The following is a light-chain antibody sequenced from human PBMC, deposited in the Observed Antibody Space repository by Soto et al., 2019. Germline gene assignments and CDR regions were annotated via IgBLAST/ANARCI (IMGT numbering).Light chain of an antibody. Sequence: QSVLTQPASVSGSPGQSITISCTGTSSDVGGYNYVSWYQQHPGKAPKLMIYEVTNRPSGVSNRFSGSKSGNTASLTISGLQAEDEAAYYCSSHTSRSTLVFGTGTKVTVL. CDR1: SSDVGGYNY. CDR2: EVT. J-gene: IGLJ1*01. V-gene: IGLV2-14*01. CDR3: SSHTSRSTLV.